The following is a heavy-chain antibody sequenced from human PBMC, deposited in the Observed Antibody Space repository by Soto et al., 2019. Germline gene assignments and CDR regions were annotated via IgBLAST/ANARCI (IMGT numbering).Heavy chain of an antibody. J-gene: IGHJ4*02. CDR1: GFTFSSYS. Sequence: GGSLRLSCAASGFTFSSYSMNWVRQAPGKGLEWVSYISSSSSTIYYADSVKGRFTISRDNAKNSLYLQMNSLRDEDTAVYYCARTLRGQSYRGRDYWGQGTLVTVSS. CDR2: ISSSSSTI. CDR3: ARTLRGQSYRGRDY. D-gene: IGHD1-26*01. V-gene: IGHV3-48*02.